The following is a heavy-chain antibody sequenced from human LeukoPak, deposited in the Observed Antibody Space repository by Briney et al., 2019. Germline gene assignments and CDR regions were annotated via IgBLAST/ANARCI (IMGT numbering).Heavy chain of an antibody. CDR2: IKSGGIGT. Sequence: PGGSLRLACVASGFTFRNYWMHWVRQVPGKGLVWVSRIKSGGIGTNYADSVKGRFTISRDNAENTLYLQMNSLRAEDTAVYYCASRRDGYNAFDIWGQGTMVTVSS. V-gene: IGHV3-74*01. CDR3: ASRRDGYNAFDI. CDR1: GFTFRNYW. D-gene: IGHD5-24*01. J-gene: IGHJ3*02.